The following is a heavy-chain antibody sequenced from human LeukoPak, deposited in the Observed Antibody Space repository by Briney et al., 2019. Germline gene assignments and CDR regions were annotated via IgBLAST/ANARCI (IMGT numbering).Heavy chain of an antibody. CDR3: ARDSSYYYDRNFDY. CDR1: GFTFSSYW. D-gene: IGHD3-22*01. V-gene: IGHV3-7*01. J-gene: IGHJ4*02. Sequence: GGSLRLSCAASGFTFSSYWMSWVRQAPGKGLEWVANIKQDGSEKCYVDSVEGRFTISRDNAKNSLYLQMNSLRAEATAVYYCARDSSYYYDRNFDYWGQGTLVTVSS. CDR2: IKQDGSEK.